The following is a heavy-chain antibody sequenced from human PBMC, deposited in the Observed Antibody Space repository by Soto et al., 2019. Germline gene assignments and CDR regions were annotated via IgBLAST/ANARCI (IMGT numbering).Heavy chain of an antibody. V-gene: IGHV1-18*01. CDR1: GYTFTSYG. CDR2: IGAYNGNT. D-gene: IGHD6-13*01. CDR3: ARDGFSIAAAGTGLYYYYYYGMDV. J-gene: IGHJ6*02. Sequence: ASVKVSCTASGYTFTSYGISWVRQAPGQGLEWMGWIGAYNGNTNYAQKLQGRVTMTTDTSTSTAYMELRSLRSDDTAVYYCARDGFSIAAAGTGLYYYYYYGMDVWGQGTTVTVSS.